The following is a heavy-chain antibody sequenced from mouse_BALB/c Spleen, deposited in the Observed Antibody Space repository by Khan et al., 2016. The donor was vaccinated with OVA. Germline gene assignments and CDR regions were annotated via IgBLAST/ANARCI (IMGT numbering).Heavy chain of an antibody. J-gene: IGHJ2*01. CDR2: ISYSGST. CDR1: GYSITSGYG. CDR3: ARTARIKY. V-gene: IGHV3-2*02. D-gene: IGHD1-2*01. Sequence: EVQLQESGPGLVKPSQSLSLTCTVTGYSITSGYGWNWIRHFPGNKLEWMGYISYSGSTNYYPSLKSRISITRDTSKNQFFLQLNSVTTEDKATYNCARTARIKYWGQGTTLTVSS.